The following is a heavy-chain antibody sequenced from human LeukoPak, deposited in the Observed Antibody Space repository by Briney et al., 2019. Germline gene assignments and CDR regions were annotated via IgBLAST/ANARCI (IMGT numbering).Heavy chain of an antibody. V-gene: IGHV3-48*04. CDR3: AREPNRIAAAYDAFDI. Sequence: GGSLRLSCAASGFTFSSYSMNWVRQAPGKGLEWVSYISSSSSTIYYADSVKGRFTISRDNAKNSLYLQMNSLRAEDTAVYYCAREPNRIAAAYDAFDIWGQGTMVTVSS. D-gene: IGHD6-13*01. J-gene: IGHJ3*02. CDR2: ISSSSSTI. CDR1: GFTFSSYS.